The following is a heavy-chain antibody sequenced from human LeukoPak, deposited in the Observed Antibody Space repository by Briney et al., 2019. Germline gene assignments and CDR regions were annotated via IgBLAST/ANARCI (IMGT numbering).Heavy chain of an antibody. D-gene: IGHD3-9*01. CDR3: ARDGSPLNDILTGEPFDY. CDR1: GGSISSGGYY. V-gene: IGHV4-31*03. CDR2: IYYSGST. Sequence: SETLSLTCTVSGGSISSGGYYWCWIRQHPGKGLEWIGYIYYSGSTYYNPSLKSRVTISVDTSKNQFSLKLSSVTAADTAVYYCARDGSPLNDILTGEPFDYWGQGTLVTVSS. J-gene: IGHJ4*02.